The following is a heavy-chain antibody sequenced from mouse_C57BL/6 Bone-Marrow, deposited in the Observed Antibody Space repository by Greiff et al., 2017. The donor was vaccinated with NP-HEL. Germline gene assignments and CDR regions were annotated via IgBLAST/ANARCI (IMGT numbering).Heavy chain of an antibody. D-gene: IGHD1-1*01. CDR3: ARGLLRFDY. V-gene: IGHV1-55*01. J-gene: IGHJ2*01. CDR2: IYPGSGST. Sequence: QVQLQQPGAELVKPGASVKMSCKASGYTFTSYWITWVKQRPGQGLEWIGDIYPGSGSTNYNEKFKSKATLTVETSSRTAYMQLSSLTSEDSAVYYCARGLLRFDYWGQGPTLTVSS. CDR1: GYTFTSYW.